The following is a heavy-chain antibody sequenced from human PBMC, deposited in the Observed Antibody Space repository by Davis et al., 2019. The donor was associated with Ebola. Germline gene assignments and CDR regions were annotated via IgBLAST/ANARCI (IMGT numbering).Heavy chain of an antibody. V-gene: IGHV4-39*07. CDR2: IYHSGST. D-gene: IGHD2-21*02. J-gene: IGHJ6*02. Sequence: MPSETLSLTCTVSGGSISSSSYYWGWIRQPPGKGLEWIGSIYHSGSTNYNPSLKSRVTISVDKSKNQFSLKLSSVTAADTAVYYCARAPVVVTADGLYYYGMDVWGQGTTVTVSS. CDR3: ARAPVVVTADGLYYYGMDV. CDR1: GGSISSSSYY.